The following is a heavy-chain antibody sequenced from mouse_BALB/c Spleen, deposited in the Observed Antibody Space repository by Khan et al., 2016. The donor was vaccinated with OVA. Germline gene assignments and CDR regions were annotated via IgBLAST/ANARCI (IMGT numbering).Heavy chain of an antibody. D-gene: IGHD2-3*01. Sequence: EVELVESGPGLVKPSQSLSLTCTVTGYSITSDYAWNWIRQFPGNKLEWMGYISYSGSTNYNPALKSRISITRHTSKNQFFLQLNSVTTEDTATYYCARDGSRYNYAMDYWGQGTSVTVSS. CDR2: ISYSGST. CDR1: GYSITSDYA. CDR3: ARDGSRYNYAMDY. J-gene: IGHJ4*01. V-gene: IGHV3-2*02.